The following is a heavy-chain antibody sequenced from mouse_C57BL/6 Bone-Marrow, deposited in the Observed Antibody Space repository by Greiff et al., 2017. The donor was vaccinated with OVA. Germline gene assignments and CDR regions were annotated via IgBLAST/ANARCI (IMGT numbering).Heavy chain of an antibody. D-gene: IGHD1-1*01. CDR2: INPNNGGT. Sequence: EVQLQQSGPELVKPGASVKIPCKASGYTFTDYNMDWVKQSHGKSLEWIGDINPNNGGTIYNQKFKGKATLTVDTSSSTAYMELRSLTSEDTAEDYGARQSGSSSYYFDYWGQGTTLTVSS. CDR3: ARQSGSSSYYFDY. V-gene: IGHV1-18*01. J-gene: IGHJ2*01. CDR1: GYTFTDYN.